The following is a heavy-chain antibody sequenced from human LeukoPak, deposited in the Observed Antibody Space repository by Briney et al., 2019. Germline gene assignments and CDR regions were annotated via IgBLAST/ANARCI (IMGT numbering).Heavy chain of an antibody. J-gene: IGHJ4*02. CDR2: IYTSGST. V-gene: IGHV4-61*02. CDR1: GGSISSGSYY. D-gene: IGHD3-22*01. CDR3: ARMDYDSSGYYYTGDY. Sequence: PSQTLSLTCTVSGGSISSGSYYWSWIRQPAGKGLEWIGRIYTSGSTNYNPSLKSRVTISVDTSKNQISLKLSSVTAADTAVYYCARMDYDSSGYYYTGDYWGQGTLVTVSS.